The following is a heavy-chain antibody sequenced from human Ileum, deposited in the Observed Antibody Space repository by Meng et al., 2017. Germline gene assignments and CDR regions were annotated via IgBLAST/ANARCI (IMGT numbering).Heavy chain of an antibody. D-gene: IGHD3-3*01. CDR3: AAGSFSSDLPFDY. Sequence: QWLLPASGHGPVGPSETLARTCTVSCGSVSSDTCFWSCIRQPPGMGLEWIGYIYFSGGTYYNPSLKSRVTISRDTSKKQFSLNLSFATAADTAVYYCAAGSFSSDLPFDYWGQGTLVTVSS. CDR2: IYFSGGT. V-gene: IGHV4-61*01. CDR1: CGSVSSDTCF. J-gene: IGHJ4*02.